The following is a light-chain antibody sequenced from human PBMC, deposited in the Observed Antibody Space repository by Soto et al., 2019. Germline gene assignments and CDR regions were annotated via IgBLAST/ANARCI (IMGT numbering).Light chain of an antibody. Sequence: DIQMTQSPSTLSASVGDRVTITCRASQSISSWLAWYQQKPGIAPKLLIYDASSLESGVPSRFSGSGSGTEFTLTISSLQPDDFATYYCQQYNSASWTFGQGTKVEIK. CDR1: QSISSW. J-gene: IGKJ1*01. V-gene: IGKV1-5*01. CDR2: DAS. CDR3: QQYNSASWT.